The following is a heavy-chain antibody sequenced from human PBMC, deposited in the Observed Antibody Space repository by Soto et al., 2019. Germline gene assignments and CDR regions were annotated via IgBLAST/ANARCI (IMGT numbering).Heavy chain of an antibody. CDR2: IYHSGST. J-gene: IGHJ4*02. V-gene: IGHV4-30-2*01. Sequence: SETLSLTCAVSGGSISSGGYSWSWIRQPPGKGLEWIGYIYHSGSTYYNPSLKSRVTISVDRSKNQFSLKLSSVTAADTAVYYCPRLPFWSGFDYWGQGTLVTVSS. D-gene: IGHD3-3*01. CDR1: GGSISSGGYS. CDR3: PRLPFWSGFDY.